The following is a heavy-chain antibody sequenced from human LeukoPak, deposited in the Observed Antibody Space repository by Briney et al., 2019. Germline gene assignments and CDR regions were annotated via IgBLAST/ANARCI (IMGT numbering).Heavy chain of an antibody. CDR2: IYSGGST. CDR1: GFTVSSDH. V-gene: IGHV3-66*01. J-gene: IGHJ4*02. CDR3: ARAPSGDHDY. Sequence: GGSLRLSCAASGFTVSSDHMSWVRQAPGKGLEWVSVIYSGGSTYYADSVKGRFTISRDNSKNTLYLQMNSLRAEDTAVYYCARAPSGDHDYWGQGTLVTVSS. D-gene: IGHD2-21*01.